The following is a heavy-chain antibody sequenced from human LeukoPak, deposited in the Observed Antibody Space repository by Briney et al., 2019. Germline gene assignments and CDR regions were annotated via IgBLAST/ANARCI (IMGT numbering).Heavy chain of an antibody. CDR2: ISISSGYI. Sequence: GGSLRLSCAASGFTFSNYNMNWVRQAPGKGLEWVSSISISSGYIYYADSVKGRFTISRDNAKNSLYLQMNRLRAEDTAVYYCARERPTNYDFWSGYGDFWGQGTLVTVSS. V-gene: IGHV3-21*01. D-gene: IGHD3-3*01. CDR1: GFTFSNYN. J-gene: IGHJ4*02. CDR3: ARERPTNYDFWSGYGDF.